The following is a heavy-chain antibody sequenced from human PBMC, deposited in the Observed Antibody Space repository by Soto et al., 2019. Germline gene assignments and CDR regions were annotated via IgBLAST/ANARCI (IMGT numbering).Heavy chain of an antibody. D-gene: IGHD5-12*01. CDR1: GLTLSTSS. Sequence: GGSLRLSCAAFGLTLSTSSMNWVRQAPGRGLEWISCIRRHTSVTAYADSVKGRFTISRDSAKNSLYLQMDSLRVEDTAVYYCARDAYSGYDKGYFDYWGQGTLVTVSS. CDR2: IRRHTSVT. J-gene: IGHJ4*02. V-gene: IGHV3-48*01. CDR3: ARDAYSGYDKGYFDY.